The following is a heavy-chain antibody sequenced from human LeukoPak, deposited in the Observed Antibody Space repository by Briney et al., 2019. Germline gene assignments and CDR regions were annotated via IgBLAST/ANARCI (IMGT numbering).Heavy chain of an antibody. CDR2: ISYDGSNK. Sequence: GGSLRLSCAASGFTFSNYGMHCVRQAPGKGLEWVAVISYDGSNKYYGDSVRGRFTISRDNSKNTLYLQMNSLRAEDTAVYYCAKPYYYDSSGHFDYWGQGTLVTVSS. CDR1: GFTFSNYG. CDR3: AKPYYYDSSGHFDY. J-gene: IGHJ4*02. D-gene: IGHD3-22*01. V-gene: IGHV3-30*18.